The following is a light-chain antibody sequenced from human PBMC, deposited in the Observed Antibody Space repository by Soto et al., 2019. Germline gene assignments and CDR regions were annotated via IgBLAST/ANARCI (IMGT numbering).Light chain of an antibody. CDR1: SSDVGDFNY. CDR2: DVT. J-gene: IGLJ2*01. V-gene: IGLV2-14*03. CDR3: SSYSSSSTHVV. Sequence: QSALTQPASVSGSPGRSVTISCTGSSSDVGDFNYVSWYQHLPGRAPKLIIYDVTNRPSGISYRFSASKSGRTASLTISEFQAEDEADYYCSSYSSSSTHVVFGGGTKLTVL.